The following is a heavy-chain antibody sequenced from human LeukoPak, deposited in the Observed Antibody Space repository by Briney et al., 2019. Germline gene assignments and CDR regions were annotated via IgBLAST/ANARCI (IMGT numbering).Heavy chain of an antibody. V-gene: IGHV3-23*01. CDR3: AKWSGFGDD. D-gene: IGHD3-10*01. CDR1: GFTFSSNS. J-gene: IGHJ4*02. Sequence: PGGSLRLSCAASGFTFSSNSMTWVRQTPGKGLEWVSGISGSGDSTYYADSVKGRFTISRDNSRNTLYLQMSSLRAEDTAVYYCAKWSGFGDDWGQGALVIVSS. CDR2: ISGSGDST.